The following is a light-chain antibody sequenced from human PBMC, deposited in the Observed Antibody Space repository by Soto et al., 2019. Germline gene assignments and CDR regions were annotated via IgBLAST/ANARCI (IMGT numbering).Light chain of an antibody. V-gene: IGLV2-11*01. J-gene: IGLJ1*01. CDR1: SSDVGGYNY. CDR2: DVS. Sequence: QSALTQPRSVSGSPGQSVTISCTGTSSDVGGYNYVSWYQQHPGKAPKLMIYDVSKRPSGVPDRFSGSKSGNTASLTISGLQAEDEADYYCCSYAGIYFHVFGTGTKLTVL. CDR3: CSYAGIYFHV.